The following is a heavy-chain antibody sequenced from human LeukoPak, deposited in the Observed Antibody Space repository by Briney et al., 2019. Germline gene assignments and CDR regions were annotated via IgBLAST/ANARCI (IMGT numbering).Heavy chain of an antibody. CDR3: ARQLPTAAADTRGYFDY. Sequence: SETLSLTCTVSGGSIRPISSSTYYWGWIRQAPGKGLEWIGSLFYGENTHYNPFLKSRATLSVDASNNQFSLKLTSVTAADAAVYFCARQLPTAAADTRGYFDYWGQGTVVTVSS. CDR1: GGSIRPISSSTYY. D-gene: IGHD6-25*01. J-gene: IGHJ4*02. CDR2: LFYGENT. V-gene: IGHV4-39*01.